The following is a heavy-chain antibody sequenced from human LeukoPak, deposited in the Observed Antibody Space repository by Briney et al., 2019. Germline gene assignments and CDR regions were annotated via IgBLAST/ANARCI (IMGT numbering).Heavy chain of an antibody. CDR2: TYYSGST. CDR3: ARHWAGGGYDHGFDN. J-gene: IGHJ4*02. CDR1: GDSIRSSNYY. V-gene: IGHV4-39*01. Sequence: PSDTLSLTCTVSGDSIRSSNYYWGWIRQPPGKGLEWVWSTYYSGSTNYNSSLKSRVTISADTSKDQFTLKLSSVTAADTAVYYCARHWAGGGYDHGFDNWGQGTLVTVFS. D-gene: IGHD5-12*01.